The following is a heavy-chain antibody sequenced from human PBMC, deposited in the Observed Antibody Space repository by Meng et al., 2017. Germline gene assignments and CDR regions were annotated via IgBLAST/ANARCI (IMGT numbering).Heavy chain of an antibody. CDR2: IYYSGST. V-gene: IGHV4-59*12. D-gene: IGHD2-2*01. CDR1: GGSISSYY. Sequence: SETLCLTCTVSGGSISSYYWSWIRQPPGKGLEWIGYIYYSGSTNYNPSLKSRVTISVDTSKNQFSLKLSSVTAADTAVYYCARVVVVPAAKYWFDPWGQGTLVTVSS. CDR3: ARVVVVPAAKYWFDP. J-gene: IGHJ5*02.